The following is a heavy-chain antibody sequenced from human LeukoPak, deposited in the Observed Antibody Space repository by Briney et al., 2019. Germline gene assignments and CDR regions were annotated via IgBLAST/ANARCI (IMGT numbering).Heavy chain of an antibody. CDR2: ISWNSGSI. J-gene: IGHJ4*02. V-gene: IGHV3-9*03. CDR1: GFTFDDYA. D-gene: IGHD6-13*01. CDR3: AKDTGPQVSSWPYFDY. Sequence: PGRSLRLSCAASGFTFDDYAMHWVRQAPGKGLEWVSGISWNSGSIGYADSVKGRFTISRDNAKNSLYLQMNSLRAEDMALYYCAKDTGPQVSSWPYFDYWGQGTLVTVSS.